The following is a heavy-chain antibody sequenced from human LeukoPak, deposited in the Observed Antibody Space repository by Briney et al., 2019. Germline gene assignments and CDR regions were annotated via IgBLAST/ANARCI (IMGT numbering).Heavy chain of an antibody. Sequence: GGSLRLSCVASGFTFSVYHMNWVRQAPGKGLEWIAHISSTSDTIYYADAVKGRFTISRDNAKNSVYLQMDSLRAEDTAVYYCACLYSSSPDDAFDIWGQGTMVTVSS. V-gene: IGHV3-11*04. CDR2: ISSTSDTI. J-gene: IGHJ3*02. CDR1: GFTFSVYH. CDR3: ACLYSSSPDDAFDI. D-gene: IGHD6-6*01.